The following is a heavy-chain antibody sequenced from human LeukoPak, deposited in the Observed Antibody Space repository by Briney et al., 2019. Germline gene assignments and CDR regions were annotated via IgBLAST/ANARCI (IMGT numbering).Heavy chain of an antibody. CDR3: ARGSIAAAGREWYNWFDP. CDR2: ISAYNGNT. V-gene: IGHV1-18*01. CDR1: GYTFTSYG. D-gene: IGHD6-13*01. Sequence: ASVKVSCKASGYTFTSYGISWVRQAPGQGLEWMGWISAYNGNTNYAQKLQGRVTMTTDTSTSTAYMELRSLRSDGTAVYYCARGSIAAAGREWYNWFDPWGQGTLVTVSS. J-gene: IGHJ5*02.